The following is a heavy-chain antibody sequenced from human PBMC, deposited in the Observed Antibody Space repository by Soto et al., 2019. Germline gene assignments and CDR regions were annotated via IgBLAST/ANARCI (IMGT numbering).Heavy chain of an antibody. V-gene: IGHV1-18*04. CDR2: ISTYHHYA. D-gene: IGHD3-3*01. CDR1: GYTFISYG. J-gene: IGHJ6*02. Sequence: ASVKVSCKASGYTFISYGISWVRQAPGQGLEWMGWISTYHHYAKYTQKLQGRVTMTTDTSTSTAYMELRSLKSDDTAVYYCARNGSGNAMDVWGQGTTVTSP. CDR3: ARNGSGNAMDV.